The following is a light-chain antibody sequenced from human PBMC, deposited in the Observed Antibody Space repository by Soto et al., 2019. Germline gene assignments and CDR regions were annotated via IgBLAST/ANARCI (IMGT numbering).Light chain of an antibody. CDR3: QQYNNWPPTWT. CDR2: GAS. CDR1: QSISSSY. Sequence: EILLTQSPGTLSLSPGERATLSCRARQSISSSYLAWYQQKPGQAPRLLIYGASTRATGIPARFSGSGSGTEFTLTISSLQSEDFAVYYCQQYNNWPPTWTFGQGTKVDI. J-gene: IGKJ1*01. V-gene: IGKV3-15*01.